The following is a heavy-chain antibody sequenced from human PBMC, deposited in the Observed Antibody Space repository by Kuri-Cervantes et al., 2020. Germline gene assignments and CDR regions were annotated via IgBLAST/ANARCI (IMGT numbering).Heavy chain of an antibody. J-gene: IGHJ6*02. CDR3: ARSHLRGGMDV. Sequence: GESLKISCAASGFTFYSYGMHWVRQAPGKGLEWVAVISYDGSNEYYADSVKGRFTISRDNAKNSLYLQMNSLRAEDTALYHCARSHLRGGMDVWGQGTTVTVSS. CDR2: ISYDGSNE. V-gene: IGHV3-30*03. CDR1: GFTFYSYG.